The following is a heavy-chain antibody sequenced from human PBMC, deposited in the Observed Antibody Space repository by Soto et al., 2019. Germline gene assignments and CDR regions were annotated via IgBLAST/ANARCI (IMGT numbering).Heavy chain of an antibody. CDR2: ISWNSGSI. J-gene: IGHJ6*02. Sequence: LRLSCAASGFTFDDYAMHWVRQAPGKGLEWVSGISWNSGSIGYADSVKGRFTSSRDNAKNSLYLQMNSLRAEDTALYYCAKDAYYDFWSGQGGMDVWGQGTTVTVSS. CDR1: GFTFDDYA. V-gene: IGHV3-9*01. D-gene: IGHD3-3*01. CDR3: AKDAYYDFWSGQGGMDV.